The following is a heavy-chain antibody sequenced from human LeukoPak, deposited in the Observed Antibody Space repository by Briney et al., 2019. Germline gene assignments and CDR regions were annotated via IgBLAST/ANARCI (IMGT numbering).Heavy chain of an antibody. Sequence: SETLSLTCAVYGGSFSGYYWSWIRPPPGKGLEWIGEINHSGSTNYNPSLKSRVTISVDTSKNQFSLKLSSVSAADTAVYYCARSASGITGTTGWGQGTLVTVSS. CDR3: ARSASGITGTTG. CDR2: INHSGST. CDR1: GGSFSGYY. D-gene: IGHD1-14*01. V-gene: IGHV4-34*01. J-gene: IGHJ4*02.